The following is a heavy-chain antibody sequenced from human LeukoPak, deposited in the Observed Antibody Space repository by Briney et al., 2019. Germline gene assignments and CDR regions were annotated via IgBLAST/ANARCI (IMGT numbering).Heavy chain of an antibody. V-gene: IGHV4-39*01. CDR1: VGSLSRSSYY. CDR2: IYYSGST. D-gene: IGHD2-8*01. J-gene: IGHJ4*02. Sequence: PSETLSLTCSVSVGSLSRSSYYWGWIRQPPGKGLEWIGSIYYSGSTYYNPSLKSRVTISVATSKNQFSLKLSSVTAADTAVYYCARHVGVTRGSGYWGQGTLVTVSS. CDR3: ARHVGVTRGSGY.